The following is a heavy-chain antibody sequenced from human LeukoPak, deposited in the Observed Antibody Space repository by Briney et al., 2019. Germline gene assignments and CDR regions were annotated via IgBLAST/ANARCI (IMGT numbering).Heavy chain of an antibody. V-gene: IGHV5-51*01. CDR2: IYPGDSDI. CDR3: ARRAQDGYTL. J-gene: IGHJ4*02. CDR1: GYSFSNYW. D-gene: IGHD5-24*01. Sequence: GESLKISCKSSGYSFSNYWIGWVRQMPGKGLEWMGIIYPGDSDIRYSPSFQGQVTISADKSISTAYLQWSSLKASDTAMYYCARRAQDGYTLWGQGTLVTVSS.